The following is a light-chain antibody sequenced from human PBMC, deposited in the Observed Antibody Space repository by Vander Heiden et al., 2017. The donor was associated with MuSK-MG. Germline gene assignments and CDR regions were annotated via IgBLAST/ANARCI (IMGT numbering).Light chain of an antibody. Sequence: DLQMTQSPSTLSASVGDRVTITCRASQSISPWLAWFQQKPGKAPNLLIYRASSLEGGVPSRFSGSGSGTEFTLTISSLQPDDFATYYCQQYNTYPWTFGQGTKVEVK. J-gene: IGKJ1*01. V-gene: IGKV1-5*03. CDR2: RAS. CDR1: QSISPW. CDR3: QQYNTYPWT.